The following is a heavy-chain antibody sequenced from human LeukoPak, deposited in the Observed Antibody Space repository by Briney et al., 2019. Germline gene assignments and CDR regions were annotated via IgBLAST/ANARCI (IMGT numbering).Heavy chain of an antibody. CDR2: ISSSSTI. CDR1: GFTFSSYS. J-gene: IGHJ3*02. CDR3: ARDLGDIVVVPAASFYTGAFDI. V-gene: IGHV3-48*01. D-gene: IGHD2-2*01. Sequence: PGGSLRLSCAASGFTFSSYSMNWVRQAPGKGLEWVSYISSSSTIYYADSVKGRFTISRDNAKNSLYLQMNSLRAEDTAVYYCARDLGDIVVVPAASFYTGAFDIWGQGTMVTVSS.